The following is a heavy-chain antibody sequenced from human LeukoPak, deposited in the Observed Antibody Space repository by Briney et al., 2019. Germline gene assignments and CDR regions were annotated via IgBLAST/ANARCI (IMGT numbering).Heavy chain of an antibody. Sequence: GGSLRLSCAASGFTFSTYAMSWVHQAPGKGLEWVSVISNSGVNTYYADSVKGRFTISRDNSKNTLYLQMNSLRAEDTAVYYCAKALGTSGWFYFDYWGQGTLVTVSS. J-gene: IGHJ4*02. CDR1: GFTFSTYA. CDR2: ISNSGVNT. V-gene: IGHV3-23*01. D-gene: IGHD6-19*01. CDR3: AKALGTSGWFYFDY.